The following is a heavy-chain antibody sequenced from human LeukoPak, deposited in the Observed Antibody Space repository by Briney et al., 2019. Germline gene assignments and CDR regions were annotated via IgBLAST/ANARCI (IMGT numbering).Heavy chain of an antibody. CDR1: GYTFTNYD. Sequence: ASVKVSCKSSGYTFTNYDINWVRQASGQGLEWMGWMSPNSGYTGCSQKFQGRVSITRDTSIGTACLELSSLRSDDTAVYYCARNPYETGHFDPWGQGTLVTVSS. D-gene: IGHD3-3*01. V-gene: IGHV1-8*03. CDR3: ARNPYETGHFDP. CDR2: MSPNSGYT. J-gene: IGHJ5*02.